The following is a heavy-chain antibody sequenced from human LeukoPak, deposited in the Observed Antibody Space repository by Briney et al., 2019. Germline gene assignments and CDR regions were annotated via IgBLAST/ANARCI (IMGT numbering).Heavy chain of an antibody. J-gene: IGHJ5*02. CDR2: INPNNGGT. D-gene: IGHD3-10*01. CDR1: GYTFTDYY. V-gene: IGHV1-2*02. CDR3: ARGDYYASGSLIAA. Sequence: ASVKVSCKASGYTFTDYYMNWVRQAPGQGLEWMGWINPNNGGTNYAQKFQGRVTMTRDTSISTVYMELSSLRFDDTAIYYCARGDYYASGSLIAAWGQGTLVTVSS.